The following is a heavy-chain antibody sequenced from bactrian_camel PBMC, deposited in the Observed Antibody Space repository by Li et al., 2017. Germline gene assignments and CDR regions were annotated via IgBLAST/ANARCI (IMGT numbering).Heavy chain of an antibody. CDR2: ISTVGGRS. D-gene: IGHD5*01. CDR3: AADPTGWCRANY. Sequence: VQLVESGGGLVQPGGSLRLSCAASGFSFSNSYMSWVRQAPGKGLEWVCSISTVGGRSAYADSVKGRFTISKDNAENTINLQMTSLKREDTGVYYCAADPTGWCRANYWGQGTQVTVS. V-gene: IGHV3-2*01. J-gene: IGHJ4*01. CDR1: GFSFSNSY.